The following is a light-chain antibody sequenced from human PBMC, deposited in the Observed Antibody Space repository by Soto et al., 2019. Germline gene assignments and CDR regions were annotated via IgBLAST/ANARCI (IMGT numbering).Light chain of an antibody. V-gene: IGKV3-15*01. J-gene: IGKJ2*01. Sequence: EIVMTQSPATLSVSPGERATLSCRASQRISSELAWYQQKPGQPPRLLIYGASTRATGVPARFTGSGSGSDFTITIIGLQYEDFAVYYCQKGHNWPLTFGQGTRLEI. CDR3: QKGHNWPLT. CDR2: GAS. CDR1: QRISSE.